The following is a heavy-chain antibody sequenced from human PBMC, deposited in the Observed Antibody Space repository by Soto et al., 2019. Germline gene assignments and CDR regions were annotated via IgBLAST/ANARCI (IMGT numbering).Heavy chain of an antibody. CDR2: INHSGST. CDR1: GGSFSGYY. J-gene: IGHJ4*02. V-gene: IGHV4-34*01. CDR3: ATRIAAAGNLDY. D-gene: IGHD6-13*01. Sequence: SETLSLTCAVYGGSFSGYYWSWIRQPPGKGLEWIGEINHSGSTNYNPSLKSRVTISVDTSKNQFSLKLSSVTAADTAVYYFATRIAAAGNLDYWGQGTLVTVSS.